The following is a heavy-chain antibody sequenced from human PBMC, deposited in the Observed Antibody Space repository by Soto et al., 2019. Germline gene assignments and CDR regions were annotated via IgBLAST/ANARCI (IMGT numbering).Heavy chain of an antibody. CDR2: IYHTGST. CDR3: ATYRKFFQI. J-gene: IGHJ3*02. V-gene: IGHV4-31*03. CDR1: GGSISTVGHY. Sequence: SETLSLTCSVSGGSISTVGHYWTWIRQPPGKGLEWIGSIYHTGSTYYSKSLRSRLTMPVDTSKSHFFLNLTSVTAADTAVYYCATYRKFFQIWGQGTKVTVSS.